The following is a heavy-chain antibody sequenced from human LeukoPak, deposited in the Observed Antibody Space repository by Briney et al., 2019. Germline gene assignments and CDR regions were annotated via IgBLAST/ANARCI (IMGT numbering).Heavy chain of an antibody. D-gene: IGHD3-10*01. CDR2: IIPIFGIA. CDR3: ARLWFGESTFDY. V-gene: IGHV1-69*04. Sequence: SVKVSCKASGGTFSSYAISWVRQAPGQGLEWMGRIIPIFGIANYAQKFQSRVTITADKSTSTACMELSSLRSEDTAVYYCARLWFGESTFDYWGQGTLVTVSS. CDR1: GGTFSSYA. J-gene: IGHJ4*02.